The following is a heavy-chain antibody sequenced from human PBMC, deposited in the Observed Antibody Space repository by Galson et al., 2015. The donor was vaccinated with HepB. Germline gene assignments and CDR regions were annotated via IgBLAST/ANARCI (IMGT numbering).Heavy chain of an antibody. V-gene: IGHV3-73*01. CDR1: GFTFSGSA. J-gene: IGHJ5*02. Sequence: SLRLSCAASGFTFSGSAIHWVRQTSGRGLEWVGRIGSKAYSCATASAVSVKGRFTLSRDDSKNTAFPQMNTLKTEDTAEYYFVQLGDLSGYSSAWGQGTLVTVSA. D-gene: IGHD1-1*01. CDR3: VQLGDLSGYSSA. CDR2: IGSKAYSCAT.